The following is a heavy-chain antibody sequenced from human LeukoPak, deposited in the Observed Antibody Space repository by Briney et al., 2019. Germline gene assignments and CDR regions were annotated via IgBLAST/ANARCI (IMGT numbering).Heavy chain of an antibody. J-gene: IGHJ6*03. Sequence: SETLSLTCAVYGGTFSGYYWSWIRQPPGKRLEWVGESSDSGGTNYNPSLKSRVTISADKSKNQVSLKLTSVTAADTAVYYCARLPVIVGAALEYYYYYKDVWGQGTTVTVSS. CDR1: GGTFSGYY. V-gene: IGHV4-34*01. D-gene: IGHD1-26*01. CDR2: SSDSGGT. CDR3: ARLPVIVGAALEYYYYYKDV.